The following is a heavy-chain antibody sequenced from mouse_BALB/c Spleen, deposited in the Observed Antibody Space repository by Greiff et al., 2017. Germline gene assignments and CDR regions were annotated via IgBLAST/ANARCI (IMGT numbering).Heavy chain of an antibody. D-gene: IGHD1-2*01. CDR3: TRGGYYGYGGEYFDY. V-gene: IGHV1S81*02. Sequence: QVQLQQPGAELVKPGASVKLSCKASGYTFTSYYMYWVKQRPGQGLEWIGGINPSNGGTNFNEKFKSKATLTVDKSSSTAYMQLSSLTSEDSAVYYCTRGGYYGYGGEYFDYWGQGTTLTVSS. CDR1: GYTFTSYY. CDR2: INPSNGGT. J-gene: IGHJ2*01.